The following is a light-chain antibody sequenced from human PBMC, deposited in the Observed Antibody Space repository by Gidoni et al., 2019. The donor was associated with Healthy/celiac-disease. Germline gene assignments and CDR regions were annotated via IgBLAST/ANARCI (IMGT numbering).Light chain of an antibody. Sequence: ITCRASQSISSWLAWYQQKPGKAPKLLIYKASSLESGVPSRFSGSGSGTEFTLTISSLQPDDFATYYCQQYNSYPYTFGQGTKLEIK. V-gene: IGKV1-5*03. CDR3: QQYNSYPYT. CDR2: KAS. J-gene: IGKJ2*01. CDR1: QSISSW.